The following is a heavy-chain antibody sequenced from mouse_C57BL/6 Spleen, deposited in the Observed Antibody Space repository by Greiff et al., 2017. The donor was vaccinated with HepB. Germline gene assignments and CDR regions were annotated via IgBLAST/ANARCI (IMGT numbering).Heavy chain of an antibody. D-gene: IGHD2-5*01. J-gene: IGHJ4*01. CDR2: ISGGGGNT. V-gene: IGHV5-9*01. Sequence: EVQLVESGGGLVKPGGSLKLSCAASGFTFSSYTMSWVRQTPEKRLEWVATISGGGGNTYYPDSVKGRFTISRDNAKNTLYLQMSSLRSEDTALYYCARLYSNYYAMDYWGQGTSVTVSS. CDR1: GFTFSSYT. CDR3: ARLYSNYYAMDY.